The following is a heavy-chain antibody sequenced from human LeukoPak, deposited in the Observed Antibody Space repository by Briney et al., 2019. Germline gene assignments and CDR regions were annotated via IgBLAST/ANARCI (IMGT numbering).Heavy chain of an antibody. CDR2: IYPGDSDT. D-gene: IGHD6-13*01. CDR1: GYSFTNFW. Sequence: GESLKISCEASGYSFTNFWVAWVRQMPGKGLEWMGSIYPGDSDTRYSPSFQGQVTISADKSISTAYLQWSSLKASDTAMYYCARSQQLVQFDYWGQGTLVTVSS. V-gene: IGHV5-51*01. J-gene: IGHJ4*02. CDR3: ARSQQLVQFDY.